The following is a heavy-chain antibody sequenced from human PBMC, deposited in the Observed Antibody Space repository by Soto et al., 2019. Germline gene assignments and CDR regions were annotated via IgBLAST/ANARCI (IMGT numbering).Heavy chain of an antibody. CDR2: ASHDGSRK. CDR1: GFSLRGFG. V-gene: IGHV3-30*03. D-gene: IGHD3-16*01. J-gene: IGHJ4*02. CDR3: ARQHDLGGLEDY. Sequence: QVQLVESGGGVVQPGTSLRLSCSASGFSLRGFGMHWVRQAPGKGLEWVAVASHDGSRKYYGDFVKGRFTVSRDNFNNLAYLQIYSLRVEDTGVYYCARQHDLGGLEDYWGQGTLVIVSS.